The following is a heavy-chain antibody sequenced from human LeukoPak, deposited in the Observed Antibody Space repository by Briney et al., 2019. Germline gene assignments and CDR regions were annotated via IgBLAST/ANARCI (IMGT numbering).Heavy chain of an antibody. CDR2: MSPSGST. D-gene: IGHD3-22*01. CDR1: GGSFSGYY. Sequence: ETLSPTCAVYGGSFSGYYWTWIRQTPGKGLEWIGEMSPSGSTNYNPSLKSRVTISVDTSKNQFSLKLSSVTAADTAVYYCARGRQDVTMIVVVMTAVSYYLDVWGKGTTVTVS. J-gene: IGHJ6*03. CDR3: ARGRQDVTMIVVVMTAVSYYLDV. V-gene: IGHV4-34*01.